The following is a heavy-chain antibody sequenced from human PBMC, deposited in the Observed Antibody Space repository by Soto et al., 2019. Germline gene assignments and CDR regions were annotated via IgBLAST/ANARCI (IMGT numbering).Heavy chain of an antibody. CDR1: GYTFTSYG. D-gene: IGHD3-9*01. Sequence: QVQLVQSGAEVKKPGASVKVSCKASGYTFTSYGISWVRQAPGQGLEWMGWISAYNGNTNYAQKPQGRVTMTTDTSTSTAYMELRSLRSDDTAVYYCARDRSIRYAILTGYHLTRPDYWGQGTLVTVSS. CDR3: ARDRSIRYAILTGYHLTRPDY. J-gene: IGHJ4*02. V-gene: IGHV1-18*01. CDR2: ISAYNGNT.